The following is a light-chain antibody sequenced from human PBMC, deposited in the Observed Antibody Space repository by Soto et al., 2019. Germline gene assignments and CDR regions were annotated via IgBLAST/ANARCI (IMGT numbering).Light chain of an antibody. J-gene: IGKJ2*02. V-gene: IGKV1-5*01. CDR2: DAS. CDR3: QQYNSYLCT. CDR1: QSISSW. Sequence: DIQMTQSPSTLSASVGDRVTITCRASQSISSWLAWYQQKPGKAPKLLIYDASSLESGVPSRFSGSGSWTASTPTTSLRQPDEIATYDCQQYNSYLCTFGKRTKQQIK.